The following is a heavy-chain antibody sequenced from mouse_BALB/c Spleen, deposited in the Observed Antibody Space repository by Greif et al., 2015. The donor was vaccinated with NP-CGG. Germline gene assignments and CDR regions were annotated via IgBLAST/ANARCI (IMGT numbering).Heavy chain of an antibody. V-gene: IGHV3-2*02. Sequence: EVKLMESGPGLVKPSQSLSLTCTVTGYSITSDYAWNWIRQFPGNKLEWMGYISYSGSTSYNPSLKSRISITRDTSKNQFFLQLNSVTTEDTATYYCARWFDYWGQGTTLTVSS. J-gene: IGHJ2*01. CDR2: ISYSGST. CDR3: ARWFDY. CDR1: GYSITSDYA.